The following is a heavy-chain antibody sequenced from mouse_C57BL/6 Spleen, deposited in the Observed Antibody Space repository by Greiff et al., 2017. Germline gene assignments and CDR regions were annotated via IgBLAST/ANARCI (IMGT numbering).Heavy chain of an antibody. J-gene: IGHJ4*01. CDR1: GYTFTGYW. CDR2: LYPRSGNT. Sequence: VQLQESGAELMKPGASVKLSCKATGYTFTGYWIEWVKQRPGHGLEWIGELYPRSGNTSYNETFKGKATLTADKSSSTAYMELRSLTSEDSAVYFCARCYYYGRDYAMDYWGQGTSVTVSS. V-gene: IGHV1-9*01. CDR3: ARCYYYGRDYAMDY. D-gene: IGHD1-1*01.